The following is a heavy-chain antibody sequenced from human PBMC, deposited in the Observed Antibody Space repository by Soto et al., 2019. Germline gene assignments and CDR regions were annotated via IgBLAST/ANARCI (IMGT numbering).Heavy chain of an antibody. CDR1: GYTFTDYG. CDR2: IGDFDGDI. V-gene: IGHV1-18*01. CDR3: ARDYDRWGQDSFDP. J-gene: IGHJ5*02. Sequence: QVQLVQSGAEMKKPGASVKVSCKASGYTFTDYGISWVRQAPGQVLEWMEWIGDFDGDINYAQNFLGRVTLTIDTSTTTAYMELRGLTPDDAAIYYCARDYDRWGQDSFDPWGQGTLVIVSS. D-gene: IGHD3-16*01.